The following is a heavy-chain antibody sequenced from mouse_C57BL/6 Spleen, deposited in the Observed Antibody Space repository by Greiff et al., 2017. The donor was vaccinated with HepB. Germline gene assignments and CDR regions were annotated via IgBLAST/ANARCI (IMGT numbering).Heavy chain of an antibody. CDR2: ISGGGGNT. V-gene: IGHV5-9*01. CDR3: ARANWEHYFDY. CDR1: GFTFSSYT. D-gene: IGHD4-1*01. Sequence: EVHLVESGGGLVKPGGSLKLSCAASGFTFSSYTMSWVRQTPEKRLEWVATISGGGGNTYYPDSVKGRFTISRDNAKNTLYLQMSSLRSEDTALYYCARANWEHYFDYWGQGTTLTVSS. J-gene: IGHJ2*01.